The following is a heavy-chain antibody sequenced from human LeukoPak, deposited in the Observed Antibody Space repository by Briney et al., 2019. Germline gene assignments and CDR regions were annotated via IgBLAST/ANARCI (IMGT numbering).Heavy chain of an antibody. D-gene: IGHD3-16*02. J-gene: IGHJ4*02. V-gene: IGHV3-23*01. CDR2: ISGSGTTI. CDR3: AKPTYDYVWGSYRRPFDY. Sequence: GGSLRLSCAASGFTFSNAWMSWVRQAPGKGLEWVSYISGSGTTIYYADSVKGRFTISRDNSKNTLYLQMNSLRAEDTAVYYCAKPTYDYVWGSYRRPFDYWGQGTLVTVSS. CDR1: GFTFSNAW.